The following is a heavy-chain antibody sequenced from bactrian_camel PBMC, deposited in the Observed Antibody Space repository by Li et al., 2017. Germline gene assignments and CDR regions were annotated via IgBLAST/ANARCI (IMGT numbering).Heavy chain of an antibody. V-gene: IGHV3S68*01. CDR3: AADRGACPQLSRPEDWIY. CDR1: AHFDS. D-gene: IGHD8*01. Sequence: HVQLVESGGGSAQAGGSMRLSCAAVAHFDSMGWFRQVPGMEREGVARISRGGAGTKYADSVQGRFSISRDNVKNTLLLQMDNLKPEDTAMYYCAADRGACPQLSRPEDWIYWGQGTQVTVS. J-gene: IGHJ4*01. CDR2: ISRGGAGT.